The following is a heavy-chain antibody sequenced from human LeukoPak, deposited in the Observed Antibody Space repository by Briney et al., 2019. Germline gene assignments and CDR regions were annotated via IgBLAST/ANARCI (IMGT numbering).Heavy chain of an antibody. CDR3: TRGLWVGYTSGGSRADYFDR. Sequence: ASVKVSCKASGYTFTGYYMHWVRQAPGQGLEWMGWINPNSGGTNYAQKFQGRVTMIRDTSITTAYMELSRLISDNTAVYFCTRGLWVGYTSGGSRADYFDRWGQGTLVTVSS. CDR2: INPNSGGT. J-gene: IGHJ4*02. D-gene: IGHD2-15*01. CDR1: GYTFTGYY. V-gene: IGHV1-2*02.